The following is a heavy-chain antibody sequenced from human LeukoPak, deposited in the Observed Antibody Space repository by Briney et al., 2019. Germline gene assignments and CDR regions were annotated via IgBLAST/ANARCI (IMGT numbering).Heavy chain of an antibody. J-gene: IGHJ3*02. Sequence: QSGGSLRLSCAASGFTFSSYWMSWVRQAPGKGLEWVANIKQDGSEKYYVDSVKGRFTISRDNAKNSLYLQMNSLRAEDTAVYYCAGCTASITGTKGLGFAFDIWGQGTMVTVSS. D-gene: IGHD1-7*01. CDR2: IKQDGSEK. CDR3: AGCTASITGTKGLGFAFDI. CDR1: GFTFSSYW. V-gene: IGHV3-7*01.